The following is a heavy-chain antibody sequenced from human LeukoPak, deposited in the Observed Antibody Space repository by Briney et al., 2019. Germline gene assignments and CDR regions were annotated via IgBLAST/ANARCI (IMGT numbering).Heavy chain of an antibody. CDR3: ARLPHFDWLLSPDY. Sequence: SETLSLTCTVSGGPISSYYWNWIRQPPGKGPEWIGYIHSSGGTKYNPSLKSRVTISVDTSKNQFSLKLSSVTAADTAVYYCARLPHFDWLLSPDYWGQGTLVTVSS. V-gene: IGHV4-59*01. CDR1: GGPISSYY. D-gene: IGHD3-9*01. CDR2: IHSSGGT. J-gene: IGHJ4*02.